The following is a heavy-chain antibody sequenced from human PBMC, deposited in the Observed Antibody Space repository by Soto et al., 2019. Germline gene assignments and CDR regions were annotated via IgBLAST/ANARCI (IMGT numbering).Heavy chain of an antibody. CDR3: ARGWADILTGYYYYYYYMDV. V-gene: IGHV4-34*01. CDR2: INHSGST. J-gene: IGHJ6*03. D-gene: IGHD3-9*01. Sequence: PSETLSLTCAVYGGSFSGYYWSWIRQPPGKGLEWIGEINHSGSTNYNPSLKSRVTISVDTSKNQFSLKLSSVTAADTAVYYCARGWADILTGYYYYYYYMDVWGKGTTVTVSS. CDR1: GGSFSGYY.